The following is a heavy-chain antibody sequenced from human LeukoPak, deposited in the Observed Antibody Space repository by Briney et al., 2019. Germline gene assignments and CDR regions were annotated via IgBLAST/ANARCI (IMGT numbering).Heavy chain of an antibody. CDR2: INPDRGDT. V-gene: IGHV1-2*02. CDR3: ARVTPGPGDLEY. D-gene: IGHD7-27*01. Sequence: ASVKVSCKTSGYTFKVYSLHWVRQAPGQGLEWLGRINPDRGDTAYAQKFQGRVALTRDMSTTTAYMELTSLRSDDTAVYFCARVTPGPGDLEYWGQGALVTVSS. CDR1: GYTFKVYS. J-gene: IGHJ4*02.